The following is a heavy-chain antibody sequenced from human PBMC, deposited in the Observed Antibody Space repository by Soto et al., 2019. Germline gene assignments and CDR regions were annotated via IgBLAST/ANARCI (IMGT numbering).Heavy chain of an antibody. V-gene: IGHV4-30-2*01. CDR2: IYHSGST. D-gene: IGHD3-22*01. CDR1: GGSIGGGGYS. CDR3: ARVEITLKVVLG. J-gene: IGHJ4*02. Sequence: QLQLQESGSALVKPSQTLSLTCAVSGGSIGGGGYSWSWIRQPPGKGLEWIGYIYHSGSTDYNSSLNSRVTMSVYTSKNQFSLKLSSVTAADTAVYFCARVEITLKVVLGWGQGTLVTVSS.